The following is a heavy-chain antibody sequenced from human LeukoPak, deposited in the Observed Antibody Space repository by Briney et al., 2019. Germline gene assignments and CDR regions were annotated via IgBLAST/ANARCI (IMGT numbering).Heavy chain of an antibody. D-gene: IGHD3-22*01. CDR2: IIPIFGST. J-gene: IGHJ4*02. Sequence: SVKVSCKASGDTFSSYAFSWVRRAPGQGLEWMGGIIPIFGSTNYAQKFQGKVTITADESTSTAYMEVNNLRSEDTAVYFCAEGSSGYNYGPPDYWGQGTLVRVSS. V-gene: IGHV1-69*13. CDR3: AEGSSGYNYGPPDY. CDR1: GDTFSSYA.